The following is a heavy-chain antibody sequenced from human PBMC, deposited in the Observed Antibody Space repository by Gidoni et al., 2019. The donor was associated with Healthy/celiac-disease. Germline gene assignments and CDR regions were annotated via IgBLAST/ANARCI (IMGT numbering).Heavy chain of an antibody. CDR2: ISYDGSNK. V-gene: IGHV3-30-3*01. CDR1: GFPLSSYA. CDR3: ARDSSGWYGGAFDI. D-gene: IGHD6-19*01. Sequence: QVQLVASGGGVVQPGMSLRLSCAASGFPLSSYAMHGVRQAPGKGLGWVAVISYDGSNKYYADSVKGRFTISRDNSKNTLYLQMNSLRAEDTAVYYCARDSSGWYGGAFDIWGQGTMVTVSS. J-gene: IGHJ3*02.